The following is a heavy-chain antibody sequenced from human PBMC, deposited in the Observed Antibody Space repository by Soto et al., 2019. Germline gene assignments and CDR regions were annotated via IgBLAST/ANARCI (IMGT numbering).Heavy chain of an antibody. V-gene: IGHV3-30-3*01. J-gene: IGHJ4*02. CDR2: VSYDGNNK. CDR3: ARAGFSRNWYFSF. CDR1: GFTFSDYA. D-gene: IGHD6-13*01. Sequence: GGSLRLSCAASGFTFSDYAMHWVRQAPGKGLEWVATVSYDGNNKYYADSVKGRFTISRDNSKNTLHVQMNSLRTEETAVYYCARAGFSRNWYFSFWGQGNLVTVSS.